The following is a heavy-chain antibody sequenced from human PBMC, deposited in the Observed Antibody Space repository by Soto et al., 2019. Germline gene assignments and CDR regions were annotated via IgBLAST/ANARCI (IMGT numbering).Heavy chain of an antibody. D-gene: IGHD6-6*01. J-gene: IGHJ6*02. Sequence: QVQLVQSGAEVKKPGASVKVSCKASGYIFIDYYIHWVRQAPGQGLEWMGWINPDTGDTNYAQKFQGWVTVTRDTSISISYMEVSRLKSDDTAVYYCARVPYTSSTYFYYGMDVWGRGTTVTVSS. V-gene: IGHV1-2*04. CDR2: INPDTGDT. CDR3: ARVPYTSSTYFYYGMDV. CDR1: GYIFIDYY.